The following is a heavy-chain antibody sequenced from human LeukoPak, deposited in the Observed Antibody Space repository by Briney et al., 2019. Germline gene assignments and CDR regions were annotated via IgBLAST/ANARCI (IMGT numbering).Heavy chain of an antibody. V-gene: IGHV3-23*01. CDR3: AKDARRSSGWYFFDH. CDR1: GFTLSSSW. Sequence: GGSLRLSCAASGFTLSSSWMHWVRQAPRKGLEWVSAISDGGSRTYYADSVKGRFTISRDNSKNTLHLQMNSLRAEDTAVYYCAKDARRSSGWYFFDHWGQGTLVTVSS. J-gene: IGHJ4*02. CDR2: ISDGGSRT. D-gene: IGHD6-19*01.